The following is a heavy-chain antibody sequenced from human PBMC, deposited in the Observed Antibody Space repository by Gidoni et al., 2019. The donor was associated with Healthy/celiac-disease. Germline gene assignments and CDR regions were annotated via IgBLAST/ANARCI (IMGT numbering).Heavy chain of an antibody. Sequence: QVQLVQSGAAVKKPGASVKVSCKASGYTFTSYYMHWVRQAPGQGLEWMGIINPSGGSTSYAQKFQGRVTMTRDTSTSTVYMELSSLRAEDTAVYYCARDGTVTTFDYWGQGTLVTVSS. J-gene: IGHJ4*02. CDR3: ARDGTVTTFDY. CDR1: GYTFTSYY. V-gene: IGHV1-46*01. CDR2: INPSGGST. D-gene: IGHD4-17*01.